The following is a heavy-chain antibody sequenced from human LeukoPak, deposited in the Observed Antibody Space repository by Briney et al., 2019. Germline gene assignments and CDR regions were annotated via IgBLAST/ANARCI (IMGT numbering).Heavy chain of an antibody. V-gene: IGHV1-69*01. CDR3: ASRDIVVVPAAPFDY. Sequence: SVKASCKASGGTFTTYAISWVRQAPGQGLEWMGGIIPIFGTANYAQKFQGRVTITADESKSTAYMELSSLRSEDTAVYYCASRDIVVVPAAPFDYWGQGTLVTVSS. CDR1: GGTFTTYA. J-gene: IGHJ4*02. CDR2: IIPIFGTA. D-gene: IGHD2-2*01.